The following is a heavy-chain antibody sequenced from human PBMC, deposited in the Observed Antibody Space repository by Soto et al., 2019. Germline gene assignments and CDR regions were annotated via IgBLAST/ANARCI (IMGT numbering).Heavy chain of an antibody. J-gene: IGHJ4*02. CDR3: ARDRYGTAMVKD. D-gene: IGHD5-18*01. Sequence: ASVKVSCKASGYTFTSYYMHWVRQAPGQGLEWMGIINPSGGSTSYAQKFQGRVTMTRDTSTSTVYMELSSLGSEDTAVYYCARDRYGTAMVKDWGQGTLVTVSS. CDR1: GYTFTSYY. V-gene: IGHV1-46*01. CDR2: INPSGGST.